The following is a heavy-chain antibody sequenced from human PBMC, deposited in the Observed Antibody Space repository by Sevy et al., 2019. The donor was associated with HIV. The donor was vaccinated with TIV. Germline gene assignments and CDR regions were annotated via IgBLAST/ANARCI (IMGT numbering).Heavy chain of an antibody. CDR3: ARGVVGATSPMGYYYYYGMDV. Sequence: ASVKVSCKASGYTFTSYGISWVRQAPGQGLEWMGWISAYNDNTNYAQKLQGRVTMTTDTSTSTAYMELRSLRSDDTAVYYCARGVVGATSPMGYYYYYGMDVWGQGTTVTVSS. D-gene: IGHD1-26*01. CDR2: ISAYNDNT. V-gene: IGHV1-18*01. J-gene: IGHJ6*02. CDR1: GYTFTSYG.